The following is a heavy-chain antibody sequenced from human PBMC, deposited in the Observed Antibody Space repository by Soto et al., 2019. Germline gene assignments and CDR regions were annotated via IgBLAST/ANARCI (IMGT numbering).Heavy chain of an antibody. CDR3: ARTLFGTYREFDY. J-gene: IGHJ4*02. D-gene: IGHD1-26*01. CDR1: GGTFSSYA. CDR2: IIPIFGTA. V-gene: IGHV1-69*13. Sequence: SVKVSCKASGGTFSSYAISWVRQAPGQGLEWMGGIIPIFGTANYAQKFQGRVTITADESTSTAYMELNSLRSEDTAVYYCARTLFGTYREFDYWGQGTLVTVSS.